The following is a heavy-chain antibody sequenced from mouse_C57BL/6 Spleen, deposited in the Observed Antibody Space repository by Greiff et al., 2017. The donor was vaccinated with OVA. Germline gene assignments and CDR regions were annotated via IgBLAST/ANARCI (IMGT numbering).Heavy chain of an antibody. Sequence: VKLQESGPELVKPGASVKISCKASGYAFSSSWMNWVKQRPGKGLEWIGRIYPGDGDTNYNGKFKGKATLTADKSSSTAYMQLSSLTSEDSAVYFCARFLYYFDYWGQGTTLTVSS. CDR3: ARFLYYFDY. V-gene: IGHV1-82*01. CDR1: GYAFSSSW. CDR2: IYPGDGDT. J-gene: IGHJ2*01.